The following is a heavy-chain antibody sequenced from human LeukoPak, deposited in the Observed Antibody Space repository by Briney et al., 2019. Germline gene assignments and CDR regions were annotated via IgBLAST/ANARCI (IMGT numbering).Heavy chain of an antibody. CDR3: AREIYAYTDY. Sequence: GGSLRLSCAASGFTFSSYSMNWVRQAPGKGLEWVSYISSSSSTIYYADSVKGRFTIPRDNAKNSLYLQMNSLRAEDTAVYYCAREIYAYTDYWGQGTLVTVSS. CDR2: ISSSSSTI. D-gene: IGHD3-16*01. V-gene: IGHV3-48*01. CDR1: GFTFSSYS. J-gene: IGHJ4*02.